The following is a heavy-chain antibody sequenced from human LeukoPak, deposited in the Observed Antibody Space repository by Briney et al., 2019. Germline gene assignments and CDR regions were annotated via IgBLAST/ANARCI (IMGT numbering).Heavy chain of an antibody. CDR2: IYHSGRT. CDR3: ARGLVITVTGWGPWELPPAGHDY. CDR1: GRSISSSNW. D-gene: IGHD6-19*01. J-gene: IGHJ4*02. Sequence: SGTLSLTCAVAGRSISSSNWWTGVRQPPGQGLEWIGEIYHSGRTNYSPSLKSRVTISVDKSKTQFSLMLSSVTAADTAVYYCARGLVITVTGWGPWELPPAGHDYWGQGTLVTVSS. V-gene: IGHV4-4*02.